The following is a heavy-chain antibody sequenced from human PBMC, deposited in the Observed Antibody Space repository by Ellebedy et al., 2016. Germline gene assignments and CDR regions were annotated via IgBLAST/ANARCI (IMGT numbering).Heavy chain of an antibody. CDR1: GFTFSSYG. J-gene: IGHJ6*03. CDR2: IWWDGSNT. V-gene: IGHV3-33*01. Sequence: GESLKISXEVSGFTFSSYGMHWVRQAPGKGLEWVAVIWWDGSNTYYADSVKGRFTISRDNAKKMVYLQMNSLRVEDTAVFYCARGLNRIFDMDVWGKGTTVTVSS. D-gene: IGHD1-14*01. CDR3: ARGLNRIFDMDV.